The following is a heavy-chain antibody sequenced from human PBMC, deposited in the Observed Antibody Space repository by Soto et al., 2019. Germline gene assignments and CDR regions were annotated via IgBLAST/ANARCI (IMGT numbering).Heavy chain of an antibody. CDR1: GGTIRSYY. J-gene: IGHJ6*03. V-gene: IGHV4-59*08. Sequence: SETLSLSCTVSGGTIRSYYWSWIRQPTGKGLEWIGYIYYSGSTNYNPSLKSRVTISVDTSKNQFSLKLSSVTAADTAVYYCARRSVVRGAGTFYYYYMDVWGKGTTVTVSS. D-gene: IGHD3-10*01. CDR2: IYYSGST. CDR3: ARRSVVRGAGTFYYYYMDV.